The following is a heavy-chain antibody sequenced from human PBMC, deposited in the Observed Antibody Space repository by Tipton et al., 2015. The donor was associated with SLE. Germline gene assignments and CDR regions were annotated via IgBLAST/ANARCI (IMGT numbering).Heavy chain of an antibody. V-gene: IGHV4-39*01. CDR3: ASLLNDAFDI. J-gene: IGHJ3*02. CDR1: GDSISSSSYY. Sequence: LRLSCTVSGDSISSSSYYWGWIRQPPGKGLEWIGSIFYSGNTYYNPSLKSRVTISVDTSKNQFSLKLSSVTAADTAVYYCASLLNDAFDIWGQGTMVTVSS. CDR2: IFYSGNT.